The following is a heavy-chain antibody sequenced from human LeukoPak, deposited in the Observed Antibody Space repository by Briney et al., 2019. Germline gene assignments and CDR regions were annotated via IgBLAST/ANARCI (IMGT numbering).Heavy chain of an antibody. Sequence: ASVKVSCKASGGTFSSYAISWVRQAPGKGLEWVANTKQDGSEKYYVDSVKGRFTISRDNAKNSLYLQMNSLRAEDTAVYYCARDLGFGELWDWGQGTLVTVSS. V-gene: IGHV3-7*01. CDR3: ARDLGFGELWD. CDR2: TKQDGSEK. J-gene: IGHJ4*02. D-gene: IGHD3-10*01. CDR1: GGTFSSYA.